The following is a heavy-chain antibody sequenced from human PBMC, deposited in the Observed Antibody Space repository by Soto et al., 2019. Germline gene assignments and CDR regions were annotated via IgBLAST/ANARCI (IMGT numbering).Heavy chain of an antibody. D-gene: IGHD3-22*01. CDR3: TTAYDSSGYPFVY. CDR2: IKSKTDGGTT. CDR1: GFTFSNAW. V-gene: IGHV3-15*07. J-gene: IGHJ4*02. Sequence: GGSLRLSCAASGFTFSNAWMNWVRQAPGKGLEWVGRIKSKTDGGTTDYAAPVKGRFTISRDDSKNTLYLQMNSLKTEDTAVYYCTTAYDSSGYPFVYWGQGTLVTVSS.